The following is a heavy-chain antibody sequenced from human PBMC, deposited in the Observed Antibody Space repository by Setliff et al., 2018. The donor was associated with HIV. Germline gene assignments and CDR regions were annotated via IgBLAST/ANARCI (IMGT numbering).Heavy chain of an antibody. CDR1: GGSISSPNW. V-gene: IGHV4-39*01. CDR2: GVNSGRS. J-gene: IGHJ4*01. CDR3: ARQTSYDRGYSYCFDE. Sequence: SETLSLTCAVSGGSISSPNWWNWIRQSPGKGLEWIGSGVNSGRSYYNPSLKSRVTVSVDTSTNHLSLRLTSVTAADTAVYYCARQTSYDRGYSYCFDEWGHGTLVTVSS. D-gene: IGHD5-18*01.